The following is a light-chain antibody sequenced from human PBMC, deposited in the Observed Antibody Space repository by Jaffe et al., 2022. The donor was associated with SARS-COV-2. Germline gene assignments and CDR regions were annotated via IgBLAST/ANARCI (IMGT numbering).Light chain of an antibody. V-gene: IGKV1-8*01. CDR3: QQYYSYPLT. CDR2: AAS. Sequence: AIQMTQSPSSFSASTGDRVTLTCRASQGVSSYLAWYQQKAGRAPKLLIYAASTLQSGVPSRFSGSGSGTNFTLTISCLQSEDFATYYCQQYYSYPLTFGQGTKVEIK. J-gene: IGKJ1*01. CDR1: QGVSSY.